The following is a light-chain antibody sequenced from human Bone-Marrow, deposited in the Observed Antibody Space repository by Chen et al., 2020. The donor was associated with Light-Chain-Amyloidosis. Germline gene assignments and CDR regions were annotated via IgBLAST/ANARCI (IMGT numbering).Light chain of an antibody. CDR1: QSVSSSY. V-gene: IGKV3-20*01. Sequence: EIVLTQSPGTLSLSPGERATLSCRASQSVSSSYLAWYQQKPGQAPRLLIYAASSRATGIPDRFSGSESGTDVTLTISRLEPEDFAVYYCQQYGSSPRFTFGPGIKVDIK. CDR3: QQYGSSPRFT. J-gene: IGKJ3*01. CDR2: AAS.